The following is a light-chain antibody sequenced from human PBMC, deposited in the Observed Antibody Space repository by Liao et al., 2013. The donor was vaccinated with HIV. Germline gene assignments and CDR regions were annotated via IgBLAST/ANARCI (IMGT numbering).Light chain of an antibody. J-gene: IGLJ3*02. Sequence: SYVLTLPPSVSVAPGETARITCGGDNIGSKSVHWYQQGPGQAPLLVIYYDTDRPSGIPERFSGSNSGNTATLTISRVEAGDEADYYCQVWESSTDWVFGGGTSLTVL. V-gene: IGLV3-21*01. CDR3: QVWESSTDWV. CDR1: NIGSKS. CDR2: YDT.